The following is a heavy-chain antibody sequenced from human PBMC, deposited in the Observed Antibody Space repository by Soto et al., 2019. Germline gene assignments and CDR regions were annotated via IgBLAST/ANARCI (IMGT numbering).Heavy chain of an antibody. CDR3: ARGVVYRDVGLAYGMDV. V-gene: IGHV4-34*01. D-gene: IGHD3-22*01. Sequence: QVQLQQWGAGVLRPSETLSLTCAVYGESFSNHYWTWIRQSPGKGLEWVGEINYSGSTRYNWSLWSRVTISVDTSKNQFSLMVTSVTAEDTAVYYCARGVVYRDVGLAYGMDVWGQGTTVTVSS. J-gene: IGHJ6*02. CDR2: INYSGST. CDR1: GESFSNHY.